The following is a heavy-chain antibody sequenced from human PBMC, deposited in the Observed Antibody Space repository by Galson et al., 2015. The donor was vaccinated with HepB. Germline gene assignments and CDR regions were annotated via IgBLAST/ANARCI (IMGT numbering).Heavy chain of an antibody. D-gene: IGHD3-10*01. V-gene: IGHV1-8*01. Sequence: SVKVSCKASGFAFTSFDINWVRQAAGQGLEWMGWMNPNSGNTGFAKKFQGRIIMARDTSINTAYPQLDSLTSEDTAVYYCARGRPLPRGYWGQGTAVIVSS. CDR1: GFAFTSFD. CDR2: MNPNSGNT. CDR3: ARGRPLPRGY. J-gene: IGHJ4*02.